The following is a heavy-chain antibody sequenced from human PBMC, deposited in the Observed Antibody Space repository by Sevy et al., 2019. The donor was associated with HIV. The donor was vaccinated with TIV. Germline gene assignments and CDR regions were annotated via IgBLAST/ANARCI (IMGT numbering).Heavy chain of an antibody. V-gene: IGHV4-34*01. D-gene: IGHD1-7*01. J-gene: IGHJ4*02. CDR1: GGSFSGYY. Sequence: SETLSLTCAVYGGSFSGYYWSWIRQPPGKGLEWIGEINHSGSTNYNPSLKSRVTISVDTSKNQFTLKRSFVTAADTAVYYCARFGLELTSTYYFDYWGQGTLVTVSS. CDR2: INHSGST. CDR3: ARFGLELTSTYYFDY.